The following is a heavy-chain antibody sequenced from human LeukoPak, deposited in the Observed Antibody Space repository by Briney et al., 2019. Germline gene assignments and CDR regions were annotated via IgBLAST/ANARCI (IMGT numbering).Heavy chain of an antibody. Sequence: SQTLSLTCTVSGGSISSGSYYWSWIRQPAGKGLEWIGRIYTSGSTNYNPSLKSRVTISVDTSKNQFSLKLGSVTAADTAVYYCARFGGRINWFDPWGQGTLVTVSS. D-gene: IGHD2-15*01. CDR1: GGSISSGSYY. CDR3: ARFGGRINWFDP. CDR2: IYTSGST. J-gene: IGHJ5*02. V-gene: IGHV4-61*02.